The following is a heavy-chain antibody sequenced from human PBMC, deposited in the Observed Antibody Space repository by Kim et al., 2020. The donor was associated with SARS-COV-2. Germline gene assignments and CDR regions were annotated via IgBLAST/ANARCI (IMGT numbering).Heavy chain of an antibody. D-gene: IGHD1-26*01. J-gene: IGHJ4*02. Sequence: ASVKVSCKASGYTFSGYYMHWVRQAPGQGLEWMGRINPKRGDTIYAQKFQGRVTMTRDTSISTTYMELSRLSSDDTAVYYCARGSMEWELPFDYWGQGTLVTVSS. CDR2: INPKRGDT. CDR1: GYTFSGYY. V-gene: IGHV1-2*06. CDR3: ARGSMEWELPFDY.